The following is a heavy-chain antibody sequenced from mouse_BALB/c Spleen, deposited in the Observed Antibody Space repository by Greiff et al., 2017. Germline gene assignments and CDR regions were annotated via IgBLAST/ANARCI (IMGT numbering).Heavy chain of an antibody. D-gene: IGHD1-1*01. V-gene: IGHV1-69*02. J-gene: IGHJ2*01. Sequence: QVQLQQPGAELVKPGASVKLSCKASGYTFTSYWMHWVKQRPGQGLEWIGEIDPSDSYTNHNRKFKGKATLTVDKSSSTAYMQISSLTSEDSAVYYCASYYGSSNYWGQGTTLTVSS. CDR1: GYTFTSYW. CDR2: IDPSDSYT. CDR3: ASYYGSSNY.